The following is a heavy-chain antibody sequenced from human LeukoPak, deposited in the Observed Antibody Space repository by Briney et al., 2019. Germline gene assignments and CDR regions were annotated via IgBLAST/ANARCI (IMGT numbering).Heavy chain of an antibody. CDR1: GFTFSGSA. CDR2: IRSKANSYAT. J-gene: IGHJ4*02. V-gene: IGHV3-73*01. CDR3: TKMYYYNSSGSYYFDY. Sequence: PGGSLRLSGAASGFTFSGSAMHWVRQASGKGLEWVGRIRSKANSYATAYAASVKGRFTISRDDSKNTAYLQMNSLKTEDTAVYYCTKMYYYNSSGSYYFDYWGQGTLVTVSS. D-gene: IGHD3-22*01.